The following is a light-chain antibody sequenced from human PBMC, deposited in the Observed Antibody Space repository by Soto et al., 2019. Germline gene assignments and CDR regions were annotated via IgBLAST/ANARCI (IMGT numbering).Light chain of an antibody. J-gene: IGKJ1*01. CDR1: QSLFSSRKKENY. V-gene: IGKV4-1*01. CDR3: QQYIHPPRT. CDR2: WAS. Sequence: DIVMTQSPGSLAVSLGERVTITCMSSQSLFSSRKKENYLAWYQHKPGQPPKLLVYWASVRQSGVPDRFSGSGSGTYFTLTISSLQAEDVAVSYFQQYIHPPRTFGQGTRVEIK.